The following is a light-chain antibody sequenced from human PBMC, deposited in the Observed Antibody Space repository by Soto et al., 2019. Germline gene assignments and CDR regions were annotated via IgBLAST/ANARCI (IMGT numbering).Light chain of an antibody. Sequence: DIQMTQSPSSVSASVGDRVTITCRASQGIRSSLAWYQQKPGKAPNLLIYGASTLQSGVPSRFSGSGSGTNFTLTISSLQPEDFAPYFCQQTDSFLSITFGQGTRLEIK. CDR3: QQTDSFLSIT. CDR2: GAS. V-gene: IGKV1D-12*01. CDR1: QGIRSS. J-gene: IGKJ5*01.